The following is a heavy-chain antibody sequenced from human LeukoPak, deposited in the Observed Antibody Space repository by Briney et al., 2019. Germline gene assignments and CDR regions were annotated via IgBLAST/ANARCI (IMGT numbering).Heavy chain of an antibody. V-gene: IGHV5-51*01. D-gene: IGHD3-10*01. CDR2: IYPDDSDT. CDR1: GYSFTSYW. Sequence: GESMKISCKGSGYSFTSYWIGWVRQMPGKGLEWMGIIYPDDSDTRYCPYFQGQVTISADKSISTTYLQWSSLKASDTAMYYFARLPQYGRGGHYFDYWGQGTLVTVSS. CDR3: ARLPQYGRGGHYFDY. J-gene: IGHJ4*02.